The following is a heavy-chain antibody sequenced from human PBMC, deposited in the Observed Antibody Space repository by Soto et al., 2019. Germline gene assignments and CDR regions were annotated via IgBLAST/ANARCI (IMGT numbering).Heavy chain of an antibody. CDR2: VSAYNGNT. CDR3: ARDRGEHLGYYYYYGLDV. CDR1: GDSFSSHG. D-gene: IGHD4-17*01. J-gene: IGHJ6*02. V-gene: IGHV1-18*04. Sequence: ASVKVSCKACGDSFSSHGISWLRQAPEQGLEWMGWVSAYNGNTDYAQKLQGRVTMTTHTSTSTAYMELRSLRSDDTAMYSCARDRGEHLGYYYYYGLDVWGPGTKVT.